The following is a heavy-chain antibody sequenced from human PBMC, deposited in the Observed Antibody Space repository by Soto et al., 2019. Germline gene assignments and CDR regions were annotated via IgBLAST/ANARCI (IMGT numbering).Heavy chain of an antibody. D-gene: IGHD6-6*01. J-gene: IGHJ6*03. CDR2: ISAYNGDP. V-gene: IGHV1-18*01. CDR1: GYTFTNYG. CDR3: ARVRQLVGYFYYYMDV. Sequence: QVQLLQSGAEVKKPGASVKVSCKASGYTFTNYGITWVRQAPGQGLEWMGWISAYNGDPHYTQSLQGRVTMTTDTSTSTAYMELRGLRSDDTAVYYWARVRQLVGYFYYYMDVWGKGTTVTVSS.